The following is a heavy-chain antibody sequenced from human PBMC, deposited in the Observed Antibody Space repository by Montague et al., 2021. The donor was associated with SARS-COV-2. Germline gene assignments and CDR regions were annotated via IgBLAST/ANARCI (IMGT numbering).Heavy chain of an antibody. J-gene: IGHJ4*02. CDR3: ARSYYDILTAYYTPFDY. V-gene: IGHV2-70*04. Sequence: PALVKPTQTLTLTCTFSGFSLSTSGMRASWIRQPPGKALEWLARXDWDGDKFHSTSLKTRLTISKDTSKNQVVLTMTNMDPVDTATYYCARSYYDILTAYYTPFDYWGQGTLVTVSS. CDR1: GFSLSTSGMR. D-gene: IGHD3-9*01. CDR2: XDWDGDK.